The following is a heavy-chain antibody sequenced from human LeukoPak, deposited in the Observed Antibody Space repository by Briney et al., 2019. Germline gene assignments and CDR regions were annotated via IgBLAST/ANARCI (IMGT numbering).Heavy chain of an antibody. D-gene: IGHD2-8*01. CDR1: GYSFTSYW. V-gene: IGHV5-51*01. CDR3: ARSYCTNGVCYADY. Sequence: GESLKISCKGSGYSFTSYWIDWVRQMPGRGLEWMGIIYPGDSDTRYSPSFQGQVTISADKSISTAYLHWSSLKASDTAMYYCARSYCTNGVCYADYWGQGTLVTVSS. CDR2: IYPGDSDT. J-gene: IGHJ4*02.